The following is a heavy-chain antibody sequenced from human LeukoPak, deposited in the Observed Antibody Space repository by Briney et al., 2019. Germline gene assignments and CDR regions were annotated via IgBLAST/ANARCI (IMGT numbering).Heavy chain of an antibody. V-gene: IGHV4-31*03. CDR3: ARVRPGWFEP. CDR2: IYYSGST. CDR1: GVSISSGGYY. Sequence: SQTLSLTCTVSGVSISSGGYYWSWIRQHPGKGLEWSGDIYYSGSTYYNPSLKSRVTIFVETSKNEFCVKVSFVPAAETAVYYRARVRPGWFEPWGQGTLVNVSS. D-gene: IGHD1-1*01. J-gene: IGHJ5*02.